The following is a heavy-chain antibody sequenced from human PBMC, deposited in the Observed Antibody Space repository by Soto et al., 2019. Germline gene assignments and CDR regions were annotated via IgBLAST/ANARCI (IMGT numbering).Heavy chain of an antibody. J-gene: IGHJ6*02. CDR3: ARAFVGASSGYYFSRKDRSTYYGMDV. D-gene: IGHD3-22*01. Sequence: SVKVSCKASGGTFSSYAISWVRQAPGQGLEWMGGIIPIFGTANYAQKFQGRVTITADESTSTAYMELSSLRSEDTAVYYCARAFVGASSGYYFSRKDRSTYYGMDVWGQGTTVTVSS. CDR2: IIPIFGTA. V-gene: IGHV1-69*13. CDR1: GGTFSSYA.